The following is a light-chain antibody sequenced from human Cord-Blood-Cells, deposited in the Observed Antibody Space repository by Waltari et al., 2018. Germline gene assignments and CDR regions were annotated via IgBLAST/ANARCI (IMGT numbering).Light chain of an antibody. CDR2: AAA. Sequence: DIQITQSPCSLSASVGDRGAISCRASQSISSYLNWYQQKPGKAPKLLIYAAASLQSGVPARFSGSGSGTEFTLTISSLQPEDFADYYCQQSHSTPFTFGPGTKVDIK. V-gene: IGKV1-39*01. J-gene: IGKJ3*01. CDR1: QSISSY. CDR3: QQSHSTPFT.